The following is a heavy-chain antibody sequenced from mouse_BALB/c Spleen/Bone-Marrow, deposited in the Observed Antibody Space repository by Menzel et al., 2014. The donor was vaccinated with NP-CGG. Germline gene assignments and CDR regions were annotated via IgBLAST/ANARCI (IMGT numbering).Heavy chain of an antibody. Sequence: EVQLQQSGPELVKPGASMKISCKASGYSFTGYTMNWVKQSHGKNPEWIGLINPYNGGISYNQKFKGKATLTVDKSSSTAYMELLSLTSEDSAVYYCARDGNGFVYWGQGTLVTVSA. CDR2: INPYNGGI. D-gene: IGHD2-1*01. CDR1: GYSFTGYT. V-gene: IGHV1-34*01. CDR3: ARDGNGFVY. J-gene: IGHJ3*01.